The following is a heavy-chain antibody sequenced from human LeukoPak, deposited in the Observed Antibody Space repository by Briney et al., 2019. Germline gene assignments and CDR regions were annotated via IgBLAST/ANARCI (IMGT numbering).Heavy chain of an antibody. V-gene: IGHV1-8*02. CDR2: MNPNSGNT. CDR3: ASFQDAFDI. CDR1: GYIFTNYY. J-gene: IGHJ3*02. Sequence: GASVKVSCKASGYIFTNYYMHWVRQATGQGLEWMGWMNPNSGNTGYAQKFQGRVTMTRNTSISTAYMELSSLRSEDTAVYYCASFQDAFDIWGQGTMVTVSS.